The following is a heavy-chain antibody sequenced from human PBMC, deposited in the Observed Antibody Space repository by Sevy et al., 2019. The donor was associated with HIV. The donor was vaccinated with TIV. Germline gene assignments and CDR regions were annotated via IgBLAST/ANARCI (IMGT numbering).Heavy chain of an antibody. D-gene: IGHD3-16*02. J-gene: IGHJ4*02. CDR2: ISGSGGST. CDR1: GFTFSSYA. V-gene: IGHV3-23*01. CDR3: AKDPYDYVWGSYRSKRDY. Sequence: GGSLRLSCAASGFTFSSYAMSWVRQAPGKGLEWVSAISGSGGSTYYADSVKGRFTISRDNSKNTLYLQMNGLRAEDTAVYYCAKDPYDYVWGSYRSKRDYWGQGTLVTVSS.